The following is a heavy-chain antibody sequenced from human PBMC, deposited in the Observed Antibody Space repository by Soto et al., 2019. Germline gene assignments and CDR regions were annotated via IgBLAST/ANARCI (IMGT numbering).Heavy chain of an antibody. CDR1: GFTVSSNY. CDR2: IYSGGST. D-gene: IGHD1-1*01. CDR3: SGIRQPLY. V-gene: IGHV3-66*01. J-gene: IGHJ4*02. Sequence: EVQLVESGGGWVQPGGSLRLSCAVSGFTVSSNYMSWVRQAPGKGLEWVSLIYSGGSTYYAGSVKGRFTISRDNSNHTLYLQTNSLRAEDTAVYYCSGIRQPLYWGQGNLVTVSS.